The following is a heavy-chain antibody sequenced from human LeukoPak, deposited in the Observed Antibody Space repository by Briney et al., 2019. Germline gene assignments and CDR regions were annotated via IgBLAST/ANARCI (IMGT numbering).Heavy chain of an antibody. CDR2: VYTSGST. D-gene: IGHD3-9*01. CDR1: SGSISSYY. V-gene: IGHV4-4*07. J-gene: IGHJ6*03. CDR3: ARDIDILTGRYYYMDV. Sequence: PSETLSLTCTVSSGSISSYYWSWIRQPAGKGLEWIGRVYTSGSTNYNPSLKSRVTMSVDTSKNQFSLKLGSVTAADTAVYYCARDIDILTGRYYYMDVWGKGTTVTVSS.